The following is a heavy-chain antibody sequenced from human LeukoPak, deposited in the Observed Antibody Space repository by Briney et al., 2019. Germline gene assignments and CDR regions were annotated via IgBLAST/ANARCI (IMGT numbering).Heavy chain of an antibody. Sequence: TGGSLRLSCAASGFTFSSYEMNWVRQAPGKGLEWVSYISGSGNTLYHADSMQGRFTISRDNAKNSLYLQMNSLRAEDTAVYYCARTISSHDSGAYDYWGQGTLVTVSS. J-gene: IGHJ4*02. D-gene: IGHD2-15*01. CDR2: ISGSGNTL. V-gene: IGHV3-48*03. CDR1: GFTFSSYE. CDR3: ARTISSHDSGAYDY.